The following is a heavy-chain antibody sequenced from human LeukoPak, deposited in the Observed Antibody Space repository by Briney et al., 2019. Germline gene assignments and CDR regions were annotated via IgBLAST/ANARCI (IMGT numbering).Heavy chain of an antibody. CDR1: GFTFSSYW. J-gene: IGHJ4*02. CDR2: IKEDGSQK. CDR3: ARGLTRSDY. Sequence: GGSLRLSCAASGFTFSSYWMSWVRQSPGKRLEWVANIKEDGSQKYYVDSVKGRFTISRDNAKNSLYLQVNSLRGEDTAVYYCARGLTRSDYWGQGTLVTVSS. V-gene: IGHV3-7*04.